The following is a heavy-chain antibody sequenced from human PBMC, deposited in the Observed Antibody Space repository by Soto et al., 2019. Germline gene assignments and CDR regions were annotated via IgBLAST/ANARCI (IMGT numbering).Heavy chain of an antibody. V-gene: IGHV1-46*01. CDR2: INPSGGST. Sequence: VKVSCKASGYTFTSYYMHWVRQAPGQGLEWMGIINPSGGSTSYAQKFQGRVTMTRDTSTSTVYMELSSLRSEDTAVYYCARDGTLRGIVGATNYWGQGTLVTAPQ. J-gene: IGHJ4*02. CDR3: ARDGTLRGIVGATNY. CDR1: GYTFTSYY. D-gene: IGHD1-26*01.